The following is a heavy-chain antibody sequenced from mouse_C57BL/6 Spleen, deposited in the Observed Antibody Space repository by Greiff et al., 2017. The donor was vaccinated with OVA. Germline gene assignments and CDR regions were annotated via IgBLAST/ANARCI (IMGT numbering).Heavy chain of an antibody. CDR3: TRSYGNSYYAMDY. D-gene: IGHD2-1*01. CDR1: GYTFTSYW. V-gene: IGHV1-5*01. Sequence: EVQLQQSGTVLARPGASVKMSCKTSGYTFTSYWMHWVKQRPGQGLEWIGAIYPGNSDTSYNQKFKGKAKLTAVTSASTAYMELSSLTNEDSAVYYCTRSYGNSYYAMDYWGQGTSVTVSS. CDR2: IYPGNSDT. J-gene: IGHJ4*01.